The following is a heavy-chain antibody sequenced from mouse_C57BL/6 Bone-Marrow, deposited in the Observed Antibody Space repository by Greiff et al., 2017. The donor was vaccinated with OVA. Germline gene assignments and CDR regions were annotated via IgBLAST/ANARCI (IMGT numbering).Heavy chain of an antibody. Sequence: QVQLQQSGAELARPGASVKLSCKASGYTFTSYGISWVKQRTGQGLEWIGEIYPRSGNTYYNEKFKGKATLTADKSSSTAYMELRSLTSEDSAVYFCAKPYGSSQAWFAYWGQGTLVTVSA. CDR2: IYPRSGNT. D-gene: IGHD1-1*01. CDR1: GYTFTSYG. J-gene: IGHJ3*01. V-gene: IGHV1-81*01. CDR3: AKPYGSSQAWFAY.